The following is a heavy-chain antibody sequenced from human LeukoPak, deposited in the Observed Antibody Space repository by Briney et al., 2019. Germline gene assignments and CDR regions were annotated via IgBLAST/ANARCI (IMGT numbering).Heavy chain of an antibody. CDR2: IKYDGSNK. D-gene: IGHD3-10*01. CDR3: ARDQSPGSASRPVDY. J-gene: IGHJ4*02. V-gene: IGHV3-30*04. CDR1: EFTFSSYA. Sequence: GGSLRLSFAATEFTFSSYAMHWLGQAPGKGLEGVAVIKYDGSNKYCADSVKGRFTISRDDSKNTLYLQMNSLIPEDTAVYYCARDQSPGSASRPVDYWGQGTLVTVSS.